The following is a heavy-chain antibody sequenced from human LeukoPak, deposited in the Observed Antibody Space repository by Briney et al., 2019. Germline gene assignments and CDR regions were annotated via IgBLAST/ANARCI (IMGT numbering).Heavy chain of an antibody. Sequence: GASVKVSCKASGYTFTGYYMHWVRQAPGQGLEWMGWINPNSGGTNYAQKFQGRVTTTRDTSISTAYMELSRLRSDDTAVYYCARAVVRMRATGEYYFDYWGQGTLVTVSS. CDR2: INPNSGGT. CDR3: ARAVVRMRATGEYYFDY. V-gene: IGHV1-2*02. CDR1: GYTFTGYY. D-gene: IGHD1-26*01. J-gene: IGHJ4*02.